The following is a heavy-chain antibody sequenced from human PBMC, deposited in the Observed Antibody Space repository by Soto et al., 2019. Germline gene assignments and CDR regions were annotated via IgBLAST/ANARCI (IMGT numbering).Heavy chain of an antibody. D-gene: IGHD3-3*01. V-gene: IGHV3-23*01. CDR3: AKGGGSGYFAYHYIDV. J-gene: IGHJ6*03. CDR1: GFSFYTYA. CDR2: ISASGTQT. Sequence: EVQLLDSGGGLGQSGGSLRLSCAASGFSFYTYAMTWVRQAPGKGLEWVSSISASGTQTYYEDSVKGRFTISRDNSRNTVYLQMNSLRVEDTAVYYCAKGGGSGYFAYHYIDVWGKGTTVTVSS.